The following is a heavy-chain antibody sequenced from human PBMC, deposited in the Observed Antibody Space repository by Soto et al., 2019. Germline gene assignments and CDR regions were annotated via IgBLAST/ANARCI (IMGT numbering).Heavy chain of an antibody. Sequence: QLQLQESGSGLVKPSQTLSLTCAVSGGSISSGGYSWSWIRQPPVNALAWIGYIYHSGRTFYNPSLKSRVTISVDRSKNQFSLKLSSVTAADTAVYYCARGKDYSMDYWGQGTLVTVSS. CDR1: GGSISSGGYS. J-gene: IGHJ4*02. CDR3: ARGKDYSMDY. CDR2: IYHSGRT. V-gene: IGHV4-30-2*01. D-gene: IGHD4-4*01.